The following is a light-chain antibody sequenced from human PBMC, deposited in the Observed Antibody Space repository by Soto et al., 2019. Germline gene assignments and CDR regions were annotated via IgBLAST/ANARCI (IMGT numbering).Light chain of an antibody. J-gene: IGLJ3*02. CDR1: SSNIRAGYN. Sequence: QSALTQPPSVSGAPGQRVTISCTGSSSNIRAGYNVHWYQQLPGTAPKLLIYGNINRPSGVPDRFSGSKSGTSATLAITGLQAEDEADYYCQSYDSSLSGWVFGGGTKLTVL. CDR3: QSYDSSLSGWV. V-gene: IGLV1-40*01. CDR2: GNI.